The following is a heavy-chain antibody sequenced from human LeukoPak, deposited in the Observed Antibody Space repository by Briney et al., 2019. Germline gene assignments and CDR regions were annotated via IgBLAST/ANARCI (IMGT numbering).Heavy chain of an antibody. D-gene: IGHD3-9*01. CDR3: ARELAYYDILTGAFDI. J-gene: IGHJ3*02. V-gene: IGHV4-4*02. CDR1: GGSISSSNW. CDR2: FYHSGNT. Sequence: SETLSLTCAVSGGSISSSNWWSWVRQPPGKGLQWIGEFYHSGNTNYNPSLKSRVTISVDKSKNQFSLKLSSVTAADTAVYYCARELAYYDILTGAFDIWGQGTMVTVSS.